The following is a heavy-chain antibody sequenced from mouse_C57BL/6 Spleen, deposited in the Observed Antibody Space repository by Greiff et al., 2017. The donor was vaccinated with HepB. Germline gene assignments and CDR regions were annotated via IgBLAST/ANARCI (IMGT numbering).Heavy chain of an antibody. CDR3: TRGNTTAYYAMDY. CDR2: IDPETGGT. V-gene: IGHV1-15*01. J-gene: IGHJ4*01. Sequence: VQLQQSGAELVRPGASVTLSCKASGYTFTDYEMHWVKQTPVQGLEWIGAIDPETGGTGYNQKFKGKAILTVDKSSSTDYMELRSLSSEDSAVYYCTRGNTTAYYAMDYWGQATSVTVSS. D-gene: IGHD1-2*01. CDR1: GYTFTDYE.